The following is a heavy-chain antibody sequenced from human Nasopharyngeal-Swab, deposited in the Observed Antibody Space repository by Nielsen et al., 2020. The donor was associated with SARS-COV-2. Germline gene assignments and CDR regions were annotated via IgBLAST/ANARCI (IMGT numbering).Heavy chain of an antibody. V-gene: IGHV3-21*01. J-gene: IGHJ6*02. CDR2: ISGTSNYI. Sequence: ESLKISCAGSGFTFSSHNLNWVRQAPGKGLEWVSSISGTSNYIFYADPMKGRFTISRDNAKNSLYLQMNSLRAEDTAVYYCARENRCSGGSCYDGMDVWGQGTTVTVSS. CDR1: GFTFSSHN. D-gene: IGHD2-15*01. CDR3: ARENRCSGGSCYDGMDV.